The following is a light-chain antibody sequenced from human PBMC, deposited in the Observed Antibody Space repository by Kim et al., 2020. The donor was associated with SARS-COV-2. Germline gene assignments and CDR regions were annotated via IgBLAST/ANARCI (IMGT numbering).Light chain of an antibody. CDR3: QVWDSSSDHRV. V-gene: IGLV3-21*04. CDR1: NIGSKR. Sequence: APGKQARITCGGNNIGSKRVHEYQQKAGQAPVLVIYYDSDRPSGIPERFSGSNSGNTDTLTISRVEAGDEADYYCQVWDSSSDHRVFGGGTQLTVL. CDR2: YDS. J-gene: IGLJ3*02.